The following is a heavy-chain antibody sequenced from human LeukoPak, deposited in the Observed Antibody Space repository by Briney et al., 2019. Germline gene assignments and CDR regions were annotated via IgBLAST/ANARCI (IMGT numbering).Heavy chain of an antibody. CDR2: ISSNGGST. D-gene: IGHD6-13*01. J-gene: IGHJ4*02. CDR1: GFTFSSYA. Sequence: PGGSLRLSCAASGFTFSSYAMHWVRQAPGKGLEYVSAISSNGGSTYYANSVKGRFTISRDNSKNTLCLQMGSLRAEDMAVYYCARDHEQLVLDYWGQGTLVTVSS. V-gene: IGHV3-64*01. CDR3: ARDHEQLVLDY.